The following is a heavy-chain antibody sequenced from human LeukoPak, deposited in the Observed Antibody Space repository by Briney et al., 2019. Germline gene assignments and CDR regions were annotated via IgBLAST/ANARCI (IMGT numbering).Heavy chain of an antibody. CDR2: IYPGDSDT. D-gene: IGHD5-18*01. CDR3: ARQSDTAMVEDYYYYGMDV. V-gene: IGHV5-51*01. CDR1: GYSFTSYW. J-gene: IGHJ6*02. Sequence: GESLKISCKGSGYSFTSYWIGWVRQMPGKGLEWMGIIYPGDSDTRYSPSFQGQVTISADKSISTAYLQWSSLKASDTAMYYCARQSDTAMVEDYYYYGMDVWGQGTTVTVSS.